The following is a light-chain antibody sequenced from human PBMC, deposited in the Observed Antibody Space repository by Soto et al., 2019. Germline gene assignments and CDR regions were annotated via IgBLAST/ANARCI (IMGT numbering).Light chain of an antibody. Sequence: ELVLTQSPVTLSLSPGERATFSCRASQSVSSNYLAWYQQKPGQAPRLLIYGAFKRATGIPDRFSGSGSGTDFTLTISRMEPEDFAVYCCQQYGSSPRTFGQGTKVDIK. J-gene: IGKJ1*01. CDR2: GAF. V-gene: IGKV3-20*01. CDR1: QSVSSNY. CDR3: QQYGSSPRT.